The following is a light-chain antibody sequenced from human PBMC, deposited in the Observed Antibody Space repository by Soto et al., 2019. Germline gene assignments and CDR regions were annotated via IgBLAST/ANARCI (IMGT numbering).Light chain of an antibody. J-gene: IGKJ4*01. CDR2: AAS. CDR3: LQDYNYPFT. Sequence: IQMTQSPSSLSASLGDRVTIICRASQDIRNDLGWYQQKPGKAPKVVIYAASSLQSGVPSRFSGSGSGTDFTLTISSLQPEDFATYYCLQDYNYPFTFGGGTKVDIK. CDR1: QDIRND. V-gene: IGKV1-6*01.